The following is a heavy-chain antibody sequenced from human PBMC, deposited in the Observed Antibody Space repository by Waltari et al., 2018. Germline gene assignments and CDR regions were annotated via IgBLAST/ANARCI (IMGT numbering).Heavy chain of an antibody. CDR1: VLTLANTW. V-gene: IGHV3-15*01. CDR2: IRSKTDGGTI. CDR3: TIPSGTYDDY. Sequence: EIQLVESGGGLLEPGGSLRLSCAASVLTLANTWMSWVRQGPGKGVEWVGRIRSKTDGGTIDYGAPVKGRFTISRDDSKNIVYLQLERLKSEDSGVYYCTIPSGTYDDYWGQGTLVTVSS. D-gene: IGHD1-26*01. J-gene: IGHJ4*02.